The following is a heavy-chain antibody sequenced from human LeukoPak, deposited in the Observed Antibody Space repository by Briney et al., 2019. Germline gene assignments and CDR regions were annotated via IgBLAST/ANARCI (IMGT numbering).Heavy chain of an antibody. CDR3: ARGGWQLNYFDY. CDR1: GGSISSYY. CDR2: IYHSGST. Sequence: SETLSLTCTVSGGSISSYYWSWIRQPPGKGLEWIGYIYHSGSTYYNPSLKSRVTISVDRSKNQFSLKLSSVTAADTAVYYCARGGWQLNYFDYWGQGTLVTVSS. V-gene: IGHV4-59*12. D-gene: IGHD2-15*01. J-gene: IGHJ4*02.